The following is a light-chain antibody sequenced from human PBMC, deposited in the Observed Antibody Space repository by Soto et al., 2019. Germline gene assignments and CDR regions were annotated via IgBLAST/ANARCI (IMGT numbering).Light chain of an antibody. Sequence: DIQMTQSPSTLSASVGDRVTITCRASQSISSWLAWYQQKPGKAPKLLIYKASSLESGVPSRFSGSGSGTEFTLTISSRQPDDFATYYCQQYNSYLYTVGQGTKLEIK. V-gene: IGKV1-5*03. CDR3: QQYNSYLYT. CDR1: QSISSW. CDR2: KAS. J-gene: IGKJ2*01.